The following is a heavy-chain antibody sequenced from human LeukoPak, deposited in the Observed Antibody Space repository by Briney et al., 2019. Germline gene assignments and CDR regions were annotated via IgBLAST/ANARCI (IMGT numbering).Heavy chain of an antibody. D-gene: IGHD4-17*01. CDR1: GFTFSSYG. V-gene: IGHV3-30*02. Sequence: GGSPRLSCAASGFTFSSYGMHWVRQAPGKGLEWVAFIRYDGSNKYYADSVKGRFTISRDNAKNSLYLQMNSLRAEDTAVYYCARDGRAVTTPKYFDYWGQGTLVTVSS. CDR3: ARDGRAVTTPKYFDY. J-gene: IGHJ4*02. CDR2: IRYDGSNK.